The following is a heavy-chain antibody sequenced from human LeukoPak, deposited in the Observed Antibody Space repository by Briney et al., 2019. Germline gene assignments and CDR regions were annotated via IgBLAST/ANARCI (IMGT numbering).Heavy chain of an antibody. J-gene: IGHJ4*02. CDR3: VRDLGGRSGH. V-gene: IGHV3-48*02. Sequence: GGSLRLSCAASGFTFSSYSMNWVRQAPGKGLEWISYISSSSRAIYYTGSVKGRFTISRDNAKNSLYLQMNSLRDDDTAVYYCVRDLGGRSGHWGQGTLVTVSS. CDR2: ISSSSRAI. D-gene: IGHD1-26*01. CDR1: GFTFSSYS.